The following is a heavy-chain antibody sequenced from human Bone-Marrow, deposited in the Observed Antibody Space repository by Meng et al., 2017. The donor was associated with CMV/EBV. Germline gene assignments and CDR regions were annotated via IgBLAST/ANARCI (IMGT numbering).Heavy chain of an antibody. CDR1: GYTFTSYG. CDR2: ISAYNGNT. CDR3: ARLYCSSTSCFGDMDF. Sequence: SVKVSCKASGYTFTSYGISWVRQAPGQGLEWMGWISAYNGNTNYAQKLQGRVTMTTDTSTSTAYMELRSLRSDDTAVYYCARLYCSSTSCFGDMDFWGQGTTVTVSS. V-gene: IGHV1-18*01. D-gene: IGHD2-2*01. J-gene: IGHJ6*02.